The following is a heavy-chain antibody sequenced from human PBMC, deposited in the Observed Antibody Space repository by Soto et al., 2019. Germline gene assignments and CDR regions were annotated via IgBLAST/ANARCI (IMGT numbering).Heavy chain of an antibody. D-gene: IGHD4-4*01. J-gene: IGHJ4*02. CDR1: GFTFSSYA. CDR2: ISGSGGST. CDR3: ANPTVVTPKGPTGY. V-gene: IGHV3-23*01. Sequence: GGSLRLFCAASGFTFSSYAMSWVRQAPGKGLEWVSAISGSGGSTYYADSVKSRFTISRDNSKNTLYLQMNSLRAEDTAVYYCANPTVVTPKGPTGYWGQGTLVTVSS.